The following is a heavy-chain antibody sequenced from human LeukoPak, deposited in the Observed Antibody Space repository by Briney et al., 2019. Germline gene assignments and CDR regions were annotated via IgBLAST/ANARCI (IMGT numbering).Heavy chain of an antibody. V-gene: IGHV1-2*02. CDR1: GYTFTDHY. D-gene: IGHD7-27*01. CDR2: IHPGRGDT. CDR3: ARDHNWGPDY. J-gene: IGHJ4*02. Sequence: ASVKVSCKALGYTFTDHYFHWLRQAPGQGIEWMGWIHPGRGDTNIAQKFQGRVSLTRDMSISSAYMELSRLTSDDTAVYYCARDHNWGPDYWGQGTLVSVSS.